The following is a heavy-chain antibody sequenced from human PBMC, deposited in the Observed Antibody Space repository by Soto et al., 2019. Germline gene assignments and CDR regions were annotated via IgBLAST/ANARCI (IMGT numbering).Heavy chain of an antibody. CDR2: ISGNGDST. CDR1: GFTFNNHA. Sequence: WGSLRLSCTASGFTFNNHAINWVRLAPGQGLEWVSVISGNGDSTSYGASVKSRFTISRDNSKNTLYLQINSLIADDNAVYYCARVHDFWSGYSSYYGMYVWGQGTTVTVSS. D-gene: IGHD3-3*01. CDR3: ARVHDFWSGYSSYYGMYV. V-gene: IGHV3-23*01. J-gene: IGHJ6*02.